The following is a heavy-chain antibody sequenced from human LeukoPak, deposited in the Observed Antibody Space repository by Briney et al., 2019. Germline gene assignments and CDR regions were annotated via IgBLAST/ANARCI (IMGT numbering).Heavy chain of an antibody. CDR3: ARALFSGGSCYSDY. CDR1: GFTFSSYE. CDR2: MSSSGSTI. D-gene: IGHD2-15*01. J-gene: IGHJ4*02. V-gene: IGHV3-48*03. Sequence: GGCLRLSCAASGFTFSSYEMNSVRQAPGKGLEWDSYMSSSGSTIYYADSVKGRFTISRDNAKNSLYLQMNSLRAEDTAVYYGARALFSGGSCYSDYWGQGTLVTVSS.